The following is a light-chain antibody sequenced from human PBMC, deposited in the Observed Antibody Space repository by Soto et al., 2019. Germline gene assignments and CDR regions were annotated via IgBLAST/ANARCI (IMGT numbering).Light chain of an antibody. CDR2: GNS. CDR3: QSYDSSLSGWA. CDR1: SSNIGAGYD. Sequence: QTVVTQPPSVSGAPGQRVTICCTGSSSNIGAGYDVHWYQQLPGTAPKLLIYGNSNRPSGVPDRFSGSKSGTSASLAITGLQAEDEADYYCQSYDSSLSGWAFGGGTKLTVL. V-gene: IGLV1-40*01. J-gene: IGLJ3*02.